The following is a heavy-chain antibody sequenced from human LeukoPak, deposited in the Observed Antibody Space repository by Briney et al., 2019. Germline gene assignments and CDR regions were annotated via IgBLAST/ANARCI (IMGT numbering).Heavy chain of an antibody. D-gene: IGHD2-21*02. CDR3: ARARGKPSAISRFYYSYYGMDG. Sequence: GASVTVSCKASGYTFTGYYMLGVRRAPGRGGVGMGIVNPSGGSTRYAQQLQGRVTMTRDTSTSTVYLELSSLSSEDTAVYHCARARGKPSAISRFYYSYYGMDGWGKATTVTVS. CDR2: VNPSGGST. CDR1: GYTFTGYY. J-gene: IGHJ6*04. V-gene: IGHV1-46*01.